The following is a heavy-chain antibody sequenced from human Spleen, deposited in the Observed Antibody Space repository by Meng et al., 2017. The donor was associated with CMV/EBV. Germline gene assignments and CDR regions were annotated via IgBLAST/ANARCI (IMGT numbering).Heavy chain of an antibody. D-gene: IGHD3-3*01. V-gene: IGHV1-2*02. CDR1: GSPFTGYY. Sequence: GSPFTGYYMHWVRQAPGQGLEWMGWINPNSGGTNYAQKFQDRVTMTRDTSINTAYMELSRLRSDDTAVYYCASDLSYYDFWSAYHDYWGQGTLVTVSS. J-gene: IGHJ4*02. CDR3: ASDLSYYDFWSAYHDY. CDR2: INPNSGGT.